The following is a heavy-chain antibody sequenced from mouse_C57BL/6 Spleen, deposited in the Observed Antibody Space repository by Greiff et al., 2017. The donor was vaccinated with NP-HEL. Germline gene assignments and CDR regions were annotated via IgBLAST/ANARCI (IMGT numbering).Heavy chain of an antibody. Sequence: QVQLQQPGAELVRPGTSVKLSCKASGYTFTSYWMHWVKQRPGQGLEWIGVIDPSDSYTNYNQKFKGKATLTVDTSSSTAYMPLSSLTSEDSAVYYCARGGGNYGNYEDAMDYWGQGTSVTVSS. CDR2: IDPSDSYT. V-gene: IGHV1-59*01. J-gene: IGHJ4*01. CDR3: ARGGGNYGNYEDAMDY. CDR1: GYTFTSYW. D-gene: IGHD2-1*01.